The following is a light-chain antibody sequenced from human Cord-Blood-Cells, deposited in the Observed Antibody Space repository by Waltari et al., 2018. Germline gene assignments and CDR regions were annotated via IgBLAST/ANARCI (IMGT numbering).Light chain of an antibody. CDR3: NSRDSSGNHWV. J-gene: IGLJ3*02. CDR2: GKN. CDR1: CLGSYY. Sequence: SSDLTHDPSVSVALGQTVRLACQGGCLGSYYASWYQQKPGQAPVLVIYGKNNRPSGIPDRFSGSSSGNTASVTITGAQAEDEADYYCNSRDSSGNHWVFGGGTKLTVL. V-gene: IGLV3-19*01.